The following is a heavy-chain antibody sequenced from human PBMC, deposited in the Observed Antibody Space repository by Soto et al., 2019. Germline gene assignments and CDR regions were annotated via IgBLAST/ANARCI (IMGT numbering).Heavy chain of an antibody. D-gene: IGHD3-3*01. J-gene: IGHJ5*02. CDR3: AAGRLKYYDFWSGQNWFDP. CDR1: GFTFTSSA. Sequence: SVKVSCKASGFTFTSSAVQWVRQARGQRLEWIGWIVVGSGNTNYAQKFQERVTITRDMSTSTAYMELSSLRSEDTAVYYCAAGRLKYYDFWSGQNWFDPRGQATRVTVAS. V-gene: IGHV1-58*01. CDR2: IVVGSGNT.